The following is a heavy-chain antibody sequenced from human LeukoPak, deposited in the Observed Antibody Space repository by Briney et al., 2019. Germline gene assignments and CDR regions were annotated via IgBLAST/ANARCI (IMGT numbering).Heavy chain of an antibody. CDR1: GFTVSSNY. D-gene: IGHD3-10*01. V-gene: IGHV3-66*01. CDR3: ARDTRLRFGELGMDV. Sequence: GGSLRLSCAASGFTVSSNYMSWVRQAPGKGLEWVSVIYSGGSTYYADSVKGRFTISRDNSKNTLYLQMNSLRAEDTAVYYCARDTRLRFGELGMDVWGQGTTVTVSS. CDR2: IYSGGST. J-gene: IGHJ6*02.